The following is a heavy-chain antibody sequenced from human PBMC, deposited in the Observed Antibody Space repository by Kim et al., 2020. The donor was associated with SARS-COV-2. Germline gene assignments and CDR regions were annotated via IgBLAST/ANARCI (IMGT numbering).Heavy chain of an antibody. Sequence: ASVKVSCKASGYIFTSYAMHWMRQAPGQRLEWMGWINAGNGNTKYSQKFQGRVTITRDTSAITAYMELSSLRSEDTAVYYCARVWQQPHYYGMDVWGQGTTVTVSS. D-gene: IGHD6-13*01. V-gene: IGHV1-3*01. CDR3: ARVWQQPHYYGMDV. J-gene: IGHJ6*02. CDR2: INAGNGNT. CDR1: GYIFTSYA.